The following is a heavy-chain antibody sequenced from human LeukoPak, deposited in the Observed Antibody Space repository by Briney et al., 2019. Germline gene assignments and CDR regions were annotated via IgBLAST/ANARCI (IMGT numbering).Heavy chain of an antibody. CDR2: ISYDGSNK. V-gene: IGHV3-30*03. J-gene: IGHJ3*02. D-gene: IGHD3-10*01. CDR1: GFTFSSYG. Sequence: GGSLRLSCAASGFTFSSYGMHWVRQAPGKGLEWVAVISYDGSNKYYADSVKGRFTISRDNSKNTLYLQMNSLRAEDTAVYYCQLYYYGSGSYYNPDAFDIWGRGTMVTVSS. CDR3: QLYYYGSGSYYNPDAFDI.